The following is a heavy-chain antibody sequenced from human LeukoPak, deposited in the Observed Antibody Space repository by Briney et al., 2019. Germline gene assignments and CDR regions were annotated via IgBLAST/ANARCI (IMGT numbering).Heavy chain of an antibody. D-gene: IGHD6-19*01. CDR3: DTDPPSGY. CDR1: GFTVSSNY. J-gene: IGHJ4*02. CDR2: IYSGGST. V-gene: IGHV3-66*01. Sequence: PGGSLRLSCAASGFTVSSNYMSWVRQAPGKGLEWVSVIYSGGSTYYADSVKGRFTISRDDSKNMLFLQMNSLKTEDTAVYYCDTDPPSGYWGQGTLVTVSS.